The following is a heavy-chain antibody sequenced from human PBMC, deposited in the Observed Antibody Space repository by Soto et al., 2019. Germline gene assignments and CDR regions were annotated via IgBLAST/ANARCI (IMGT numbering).Heavy chain of an antibody. J-gene: IGHJ3*02. V-gene: IGHV3-23*01. CDR1: GFNFKNYA. D-gene: IGHD1-1*01. CDR3: AKDSSELDCCLDSFDI. CDR2: IRGSGDNT. Sequence: PGGSLILSCSASGFNFKNYAMTWVRQEPGKGLEWVSAIRGSGDNTYYADSVKGRFTISRDNSRNTLYLQMNSLRVEDTAVYYCAKDSSELDCCLDSFDIWGQGTMVTVSS.